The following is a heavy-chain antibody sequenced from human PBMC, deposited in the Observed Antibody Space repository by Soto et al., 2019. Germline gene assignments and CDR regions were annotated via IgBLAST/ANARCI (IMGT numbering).Heavy chain of an antibody. CDR3: ARGIGEWLVPFDY. CDR2: INHSGST. J-gene: IGHJ4*02. V-gene: IGHV4-34*01. D-gene: IGHD6-19*01. CDR1: GGSFSGYY. Sequence: PSETLSLTCAVYGGSFSGYYWSWIRQPPGKGLEWIGEINHSGSTNYNPSLKSRVTISVDTSKNQFSLKLSSVTAADTAVYYCARGIGEWLVPFDYWGQGTLVTVSS.